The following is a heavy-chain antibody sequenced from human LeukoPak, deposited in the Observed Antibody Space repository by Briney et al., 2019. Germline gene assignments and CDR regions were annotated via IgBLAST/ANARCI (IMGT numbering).Heavy chain of an antibody. Sequence: GGSLRLSCAASGFTFSNYWMHWVRQAPGKGLVWVSRINGDGSSTTYADSVKDRFTISRDNAKNTMYLQMNSLRDEDTAVYYCATQYAYWSQGTLVGVSS. J-gene: IGHJ4*02. CDR1: GFTFSNYW. V-gene: IGHV3-74*01. D-gene: IGHD2-8*01. CDR2: INGDGSST. CDR3: ATQYAY.